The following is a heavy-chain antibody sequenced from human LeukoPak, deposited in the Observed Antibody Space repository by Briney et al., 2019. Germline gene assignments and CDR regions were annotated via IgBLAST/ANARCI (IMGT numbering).Heavy chain of an antibody. CDR2: IGGSNDNT. CDR1: GYTFSTSG. Sequence: ASVKASCKASGYTFSTSGINWVRQAPGQGLEWMGWIGGSNDNTNYAQKFQERVTMTTDTSTTTAYMELRSLRSDDTAVYYCARGGSGTYLYSTFDPWGQGTLVTVSS. D-gene: IGHD3-10*01. V-gene: IGHV1-18*04. CDR3: ARGGSGTYLYSTFDP. J-gene: IGHJ5*02.